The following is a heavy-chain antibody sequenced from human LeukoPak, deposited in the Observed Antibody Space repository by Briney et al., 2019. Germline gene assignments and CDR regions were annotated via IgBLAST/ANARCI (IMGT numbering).Heavy chain of an antibody. V-gene: IGHV1-69*04. D-gene: IGHD6-19*01. CDR2: IIPILGIA. J-gene: IGHJ5*02. CDR3: ASRPLIAVAGTEGLNWFDP. Sequence: SVKVSCKASGYTFTSYDINWVRQAPGQGLEWMGRIIPILGIANYAQKFQGRVTITADKSTSTAYMELSSLRSEDTAVHYCASRPLIAVAGTEGLNWFDPWGQGTLVTVSS. CDR1: GYTFTSYD.